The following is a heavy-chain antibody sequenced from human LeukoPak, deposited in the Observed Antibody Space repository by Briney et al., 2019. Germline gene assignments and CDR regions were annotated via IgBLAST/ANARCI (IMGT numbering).Heavy chain of an antibody. J-gene: IGHJ5*02. CDR2: IYYTGNT. CDR1: GGSISNYY. D-gene: IGHD1-1*01. V-gene: IGHV4-59*01. Sequence: SETLSLTCTVSGGSISNYYWNWLRQPPGKGLEWIGYIYYTGNTNYNPSLKSRVTISVDTSKNQFSLKLSSVTAADTAVYYCARDRLQLQSWGQGTLVTVSS. CDR3: ARDRLQLQS.